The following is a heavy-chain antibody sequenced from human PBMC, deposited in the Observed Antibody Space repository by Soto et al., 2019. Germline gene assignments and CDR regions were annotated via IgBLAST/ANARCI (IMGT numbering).Heavy chain of an antibody. V-gene: IGHV3-9*01. Sequence: PGGSLRLSCAASGFTFDDYAMHWVRQAPGKGLEWVSGISWNSGSIGYADSVKGRFTISRDNAKNSLYLQMNSLRAEDTALYYCAKDIGYCISTSCYVKSYYYYYGMDVWGQGTTVTVSS. CDR3: AKDIGYCISTSCYVKSYYYYYGMDV. CDR1: GFTFDDYA. D-gene: IGHD2-2*01. CDR2: ISWNSGSI. J-gene: IGHJ6*02.